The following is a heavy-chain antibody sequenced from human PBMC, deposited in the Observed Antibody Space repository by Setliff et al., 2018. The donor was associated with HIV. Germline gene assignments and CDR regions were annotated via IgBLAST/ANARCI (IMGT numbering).Heavy chain of an antibody. J-gene: IGHJ6*02. Sequence: ASVKVSCKASGYTFSTYDFNWVRQAAGQGLEWMGWMSPKNNGSGFAQKFQARLTMTWNTSTNTAYMDLRSLTFDDTAVYYCARDVDHMMDVWGQGTPVTVSS. V-gene: IGHV1-8*01. CDR1: GYTFSTYD. CDR3: ARDVDHMMDV. CDR2: MSPKNNGS.